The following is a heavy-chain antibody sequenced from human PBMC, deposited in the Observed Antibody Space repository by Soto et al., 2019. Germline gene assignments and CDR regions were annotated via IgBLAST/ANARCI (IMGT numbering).Heavy chain of an antibody. CDR2: AYHSWST. CDR1: GGSISTSNW. V-gene: IGHV4-4*02. J-gene: IGHJ4*02. CDR3: ARTRTSGTRFDS. D-gene: IGHD1-1*01. Sequence: QVQLQESGPGLVKPSGTLSLTCAVSGGSISTSNWWSWVRQPPGKGLEWIGEAYHSWSTNYNSSFKSRVATSVDKSKNQFSMKLNSVTAADTALYYCARTRTSGTRFDSWRQGSLVTVSS.